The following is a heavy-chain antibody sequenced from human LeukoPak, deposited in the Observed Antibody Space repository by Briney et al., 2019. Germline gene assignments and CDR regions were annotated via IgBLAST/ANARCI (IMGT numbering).Heavy chain of an antibody. CDR3: ARLHDYSHYPRYYYYYMDV. Sequence: GESLKISCKGSGYSFTNYWINWVRQMPGKGLEWMGMIDPSDSYTNYSPSFQGHVTISADKSISAAYLQWSSLKASDTAIYYCARLHDYSHYPRYYYYYMDVWGQGTTVTVSS. CDR2: IDPSDSYT. V-gene: IGHV5-10-1*01. CDR1: GYSFTNYW. J-gene: IGHJ6*02. D-gene: IGHD4-11*01.